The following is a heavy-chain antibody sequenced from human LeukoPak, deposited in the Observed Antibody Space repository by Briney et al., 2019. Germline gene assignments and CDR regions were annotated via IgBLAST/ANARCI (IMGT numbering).Heavy chain of an antibody. CDR2: IYSGGST. CDR3: ARGGSTNDILTGYLGY. Sequence: GGSLRLSCAASGFTVSSNYMSWVRQAPGKGLEWVSVIYSGGSTYYADSVKGRFTISRDNSKNTLYLQMNSLRAEDTAVYYCARGGSTNDILTGYLGYWGQGNLLTVSS. V-gene: IGHV3-53*01. J-gene: IGHJ4*02. D-gene: IGHD3-9*01. CDR1: GFTVSSNY.